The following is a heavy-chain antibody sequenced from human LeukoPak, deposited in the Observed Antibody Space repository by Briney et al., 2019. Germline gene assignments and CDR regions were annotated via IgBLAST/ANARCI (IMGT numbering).Heavy chain of an antibody. J-gene: IGHJ5*02. CDR3: AGNFRYGGSYHLWFVA. V-gene: IGHV3-21*01. D-gene: IGHD3-16*02. CDR1: GFTFSAYS. CDR2: ISSSGTYI. Sequence: PGRSLRLSCAASGFTFSAYSINWVRQAPGRGLEWVSSISSSGTYIYYADSVKGRFTISRANAKNSLSLQMNSLRAEDTAVYYCAGNFRYGGSYHLWFVARGKGTLGTV.